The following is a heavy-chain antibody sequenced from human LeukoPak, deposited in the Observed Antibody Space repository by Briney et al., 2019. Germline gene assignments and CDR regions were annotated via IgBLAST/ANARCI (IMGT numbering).Heavy chain of an antibody. CDR1: GYNFISYY. Sequence: ASVKVSCKASGYNFISYYMHWVRQAPGQGLEWMGIINPSGGSTSYAQKFQDRVTMTRDTSTSTAYMELSSLKSEDTAVYYCAREDVVLVDAVRYQYYGMDVWGQGTTVTVSS. CDR2: INPSGGST. CDR3: AREDVVLVDAVRYQYYGMDV. D-gene: IGHD2-8*01. J-gene: IGHJ6*02. V-gene: IGHV1-46*01.